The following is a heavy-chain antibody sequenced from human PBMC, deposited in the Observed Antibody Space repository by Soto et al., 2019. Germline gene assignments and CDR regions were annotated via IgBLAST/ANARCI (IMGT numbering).Heavy chain of an antibody. CDR3: ARSNGQLVRRTRFDP. J-gene: IGHJ5*02. CDR2: ISYDGSNK. V-gene: IGHV3-30-3*01. Sequence: GGSLRLSCAASGFTFSSYAMHWVRQAPGKGLEWVAVISYDGSNKYYADSVKGRFTISRDNSKNTLYLQMNSLRAEDAAVYYCARSNGQLVRRTRFDPWGQGTLVTVSS. D-gene: IGHD6-6*01. CDR1: GFTFSSYA.